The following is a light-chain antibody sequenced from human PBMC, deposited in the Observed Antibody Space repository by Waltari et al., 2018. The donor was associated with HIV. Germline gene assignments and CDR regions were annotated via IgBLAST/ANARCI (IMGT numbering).Light chain of an antibody. Sequence: QSALTQPPSASGSPGQSVTLSCTGTSSYVGGYNYVSWHQQHPVKAPKHMIYDVIKRPSGVPVRCAGSNSGNTASLTVAGLQPEDEADYYCSSHAGSKVVFGGGTRLTVL. V-gene: IGLV2-8*01. CDR1: SSYVGGYNY. J-gene: IGLJ2*01. CDR2: DVI. CDR3: SSHAGSKVV.